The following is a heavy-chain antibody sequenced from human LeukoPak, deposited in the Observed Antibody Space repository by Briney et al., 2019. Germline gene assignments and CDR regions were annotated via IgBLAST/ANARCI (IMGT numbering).Heavy chain of an antibody. J-gene: IGHJ4*02. CDR1: GYTFTSYD. V-gene: IGHV1-8*01. CDR2: MNPNSGNT. CDR3: ARGGRFVRGVPFDY. D-gene: IGHD3-10*02. Sequence: ASVKVSCKASGYTFTSYDINWVRQATGQGLEWMGWMNPNSGNTGYAQKFQGRVTMTRNTSISTAYMERSSLRSEDPAVYYWARGGRFVRGVPFDYWGQGTLVTVSS.